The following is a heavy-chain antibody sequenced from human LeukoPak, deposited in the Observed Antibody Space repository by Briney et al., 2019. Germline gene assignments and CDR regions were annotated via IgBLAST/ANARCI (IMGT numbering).Heavy chain of an antibody. J-gene: IGHJ4*02. Sequence: GESLKISCKASGSSFITYWIGWVRQMPGKGLEWMGIIYPGDSDTRYSPSFQGQVTFSVDKSISTAYLQWSSLEASDTAIYYCARQVNGGNFDYWGQGTLVTISS. D-gene: IGHD2-8*01. V-gene: IGHV5-51*01. CDR3: ARQVNGGNFDY. CDR1: GSSFITYW. CDR2: IYPGDSDT.